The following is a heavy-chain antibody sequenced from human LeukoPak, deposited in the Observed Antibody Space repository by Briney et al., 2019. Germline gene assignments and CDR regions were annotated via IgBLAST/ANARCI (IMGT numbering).Heavy chain of an antibody. CDR1: GFTFSNYW. CDR3: AKEMDGFDV. Sequence: PGGSLRLSCAASGFTFSNYWMHRVRQAPGMGLVWVSSIRFDGGDTAYAVSAKGRFTISRDNAKNTLFLQMNNLRAEDTAVYYCAKEMDGFDVWGQGTLVTASS. V-gene: IGHV3-74*01. CDR2: IRFDGGDT. J-gene: IGHJ3*01.